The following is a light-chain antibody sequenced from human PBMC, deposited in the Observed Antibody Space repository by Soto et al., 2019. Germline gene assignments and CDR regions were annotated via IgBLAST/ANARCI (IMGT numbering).Light chain of an antibody. CDR3: QQYYSPPHT. V-gene: IGKV4-1*01. CDR1: QSVLYSSDNKNY. CDR2: WAS. J-gene: IGKJ2*01. Sequence: DIVMTQSPDSLAVSLGERATINCKSSQSVLYSSDNKNYLAWYQQKPGLPPKLLIYWASTRESGVPDRFSGSGSGTDFTLTINSLQAEDVAVYYCQQYYSPPHTFGQGTKLEIK.